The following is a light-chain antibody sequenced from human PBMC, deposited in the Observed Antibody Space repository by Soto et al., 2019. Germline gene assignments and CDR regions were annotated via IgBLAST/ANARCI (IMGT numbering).Light chain of an antibody. CDR1: SSDVGDYDY. CDR3: TSYTTSPTLYV. Sequence: QSALTQPASVSGSPGQSIAISCTGSSSDVGDYDYVSWYQQHPGKAPKLMLYEIRNRPSGVSSRFSGSKSGNTASLPISRLQGEDEADYYCTSYTTSPTLYVFGTGTKVTVL. J-gene: IGLJ1*01. CDR2: EIR. V-gene: IGLV2-14*01.